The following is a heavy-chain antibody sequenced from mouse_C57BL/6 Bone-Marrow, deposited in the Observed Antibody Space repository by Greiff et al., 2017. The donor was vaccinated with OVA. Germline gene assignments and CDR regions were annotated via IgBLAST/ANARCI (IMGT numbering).Heavy chain of an antibody. Sequence: EVQLQQSGPELVKPGASVKISCKASGYTFTDYYMNWVKQSHGKSLEWIGDINPNNGGTSYNQKFKGKATLTVDKSSSTAYMELRSLTSEDSAGDYCARRTMVTTWYFDVWGTGTTVTVSS. J-gene: IGHJ1*03. CDR1: GYTFTDYY. V-gene: IGHV1-26*01. CDR2: INPNNGGT. CDR3: ARRTMVTTWYFDV. D-gene: IGHD2-2*01.